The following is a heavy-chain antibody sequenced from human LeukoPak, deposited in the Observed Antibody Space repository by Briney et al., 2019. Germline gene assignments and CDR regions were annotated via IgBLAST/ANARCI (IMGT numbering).Heavy chain of an antibody. J-gene: IGHJ4*02. CDR2: INHSGST. CDR1: GGSFSGYY. V-gene: IGHV4-34*01. Sequence: PSETLSLTCAVYGGSFSGYYWSWIRQPPGEGLEWIGEINHSGSTNYNPSLKSRVTISVDTSKNQFSLKLSSVTAADTAVYYCARLTDDYFDYWGQGTLVTVSS. CDR3: ARLTDDYFDY.